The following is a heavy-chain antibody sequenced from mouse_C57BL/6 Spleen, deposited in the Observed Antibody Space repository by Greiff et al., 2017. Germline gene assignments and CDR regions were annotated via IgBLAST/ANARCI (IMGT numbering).Heavy chain of an antibody. CDR2: IYPGDGDT. Sequence: QVQLKESGPELVKPGASVKISCKASGYAFSSSWMNWVKQRPGKGLEWIGRIYPGDGDTNYNGTLEGTATLPADKYSRTAYMQLSSLSSEDSAVYFCARRGLLDAMDYWGQGTPVTVSS. CDR3: ARRGLLDAMDY. V-gene: IGHV1-82*01. J-gene: IGHJ4*01. D-gene: IGHD2-10*01. CDR1: GYAFSSSW.